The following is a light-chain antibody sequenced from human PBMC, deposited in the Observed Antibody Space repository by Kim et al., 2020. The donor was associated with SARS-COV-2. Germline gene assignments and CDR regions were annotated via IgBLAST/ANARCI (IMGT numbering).Light chain of an antibody. J-gene: IGLJ3*02. Sequence: VSPGQTASITCSGDELGDKYICWYQQRPGQSPVLVVYQDTKRPSGIPERFSGSNSGNTATLAISGTQAMDEADYYCQAWDISTVVFGGGTQLTVL. V-gene: IGLV3-1*01. CDR3: QAWDISTVV. CDR1: ELGDKY. CDR2: QDT.